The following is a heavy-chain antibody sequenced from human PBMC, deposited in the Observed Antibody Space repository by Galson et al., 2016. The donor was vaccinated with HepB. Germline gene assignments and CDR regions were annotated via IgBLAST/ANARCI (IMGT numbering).Heavy chain of an antibody. CDR3: ARAVGDTTMDDAFDI. J-gene: IGHJ3*02. CDR2: INPVGGST. Sequence: SVKVSCKASGYTLTSYYIHWVRQAPGQGLEWMGIINPVGGSTSYAQKFQGRVTMTRDTSTSTVYMELSSLTSEDTAVYYCARAVGDTTMDDAFDIWGQGTMVTVSS. CDR1: GYTLTSYY. V-gene: IGHV1-46*01. D-gene: IGHD3-16*01.